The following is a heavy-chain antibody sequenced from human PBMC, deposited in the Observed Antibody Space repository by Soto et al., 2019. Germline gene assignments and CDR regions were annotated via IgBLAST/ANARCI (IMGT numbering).Heavy chain of an antibody. CDR3: ARDDHYDFWSGPARAFDI. CDR1: GYTFTGYY. CDR2: INPNSGVT. J-gene: IGHJ3*02. V-gene: IGHV1-2*02. Sequence: ASVKVSCKASGYTFTGYYMHWVRQAPGQGLEWMGWINPNSGVTNYAQKFQGRVTMTRVTSISTAYMELSRLSSDDTAVYYCARDDHYDFWSGPARAFDIWGQGTMVTLSS. D-gene: IGHD3-3*01.